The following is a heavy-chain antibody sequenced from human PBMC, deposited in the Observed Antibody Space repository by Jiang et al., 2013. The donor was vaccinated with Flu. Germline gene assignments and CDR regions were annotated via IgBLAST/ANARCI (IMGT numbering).Heavy chain of an antibody. D-gene: IGHD2-15*01. V-gene: IGHV4-30-2*01. Sequence: GLVKPSQTLSLTCAVSGGSISSGGYSWSWDPAATRKGLEWIGYIYHSGSTYYNPSLKSRVTISVDRSKNQFSLKLSSVTAADTAVYYCARGASAGRVVAAISFDYWGQGTLVTVSS. CDR2: IYHSGST. J-gene: IGHJ4*02. CDR1: GGSISSGGYS. CDR3: ARGASAGRVVAAISFDY.